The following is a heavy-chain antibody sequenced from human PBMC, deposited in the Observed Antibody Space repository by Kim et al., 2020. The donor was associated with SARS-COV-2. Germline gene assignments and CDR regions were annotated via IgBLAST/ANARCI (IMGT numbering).Heavy chain of an antibody. CDR2: ISYDGSNK. Sequence: GGSLRLSCAASGFTFSSYAMHWVRQAPGKGLEWVAVISYDGSNKYYADSVKGRFTISRDNSKNTLYLQMNSLRAEDTAVYYCASPLAPGPVYCSRNSCYHPFDYWGQGTLVTVSS. D-gene: IGHD2-2*01. CDR1: GFTFSSYA. V-gene: IGHV3-30-3*01. CDR3: ASPLAPGPVYCSRNSCYHPFDY. J-gene: IGHJ4*02.